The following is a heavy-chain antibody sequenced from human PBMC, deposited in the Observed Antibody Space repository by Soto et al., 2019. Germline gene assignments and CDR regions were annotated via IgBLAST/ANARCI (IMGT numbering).Heavy chain of an antibody. CDR2: IKWDASEK. CDR1: GFTFGSYW. J-gene: IGHJ4*01. CDR3: ARASGYGSGTSVTHYLDY. V-gene: IGHV3-7*01. Sequence: GGSLRLSCAASGFTFGSYWMIWVRQAPGEGLEWLATIKWDASEKKYVDSVKGRFTMSRDNAKNSLYLQMDSLRAEDTAVYYCARASGYGSGTSVTHYLDYWGHGTLVTVSS. D-gene: IGHD3-10*01.